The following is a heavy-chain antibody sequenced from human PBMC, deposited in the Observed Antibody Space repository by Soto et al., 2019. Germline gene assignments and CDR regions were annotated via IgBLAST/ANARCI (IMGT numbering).Heavy chain of an antibody. CDR3: ARGNAAHPDYYMDV. V-gene: IGHV4-31*03. Sequence: PSETLSLTCTVSGGSISSGGYYWSWIRQHPGKGLEWIGYIYYSGSTYYNPSLKSRVTISVDTSKNQFSLKLSSVTAADTAVYYCARGNAAHPDYYMDVWGKGTTVTVSS. D-gene: IGHD6-13*01. CDR1: GGSISSGGYY. J-gene: IGHJ6*03. CDR2: IYYSGST.